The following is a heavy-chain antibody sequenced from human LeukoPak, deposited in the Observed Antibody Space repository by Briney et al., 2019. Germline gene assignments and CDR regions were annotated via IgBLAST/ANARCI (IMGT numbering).Heavy chain of an antibody. J-gene: IGHJ5*02. CDR1: GYSISSGYY. CDR3: ARSGITIFGVVTMNWFDP. CDR2: VSHSGSS. V-gene: IGHV4-38-2*01. Sequence: SETLSLTCGVSGYSISSGYYWDWIRPPPGKGLEWIGSVSHSGSSYYNPSLKSRVTISLDTSKNQFSLRLSSVTAADTAVYYCARSGITIFGVVTMNWFDPWGQGTLVTVSS. D-gene: IGHD3-3*01.